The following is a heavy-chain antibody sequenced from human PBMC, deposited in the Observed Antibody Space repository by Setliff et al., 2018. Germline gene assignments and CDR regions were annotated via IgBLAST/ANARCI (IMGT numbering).Heavy chain of an antibody. Sequence: PSETLSLTCTVSGGSISTYYWSWIRQPAGKGLEWIGRMYTSGHTHYNPSLQSRVTMSLDTSTNQFSLRLSSVTAADTAAYYCARTSRDGATYMDVWGKGTTVTVSS. J-gene: IGHJ6*03. CDR3: ARTSRDGATYMDV. CDR2: MYTSGHT. CDR1: GGSISTYY. V-gene: IGHV4-4*07. D-gene: IGHD3-10*01.